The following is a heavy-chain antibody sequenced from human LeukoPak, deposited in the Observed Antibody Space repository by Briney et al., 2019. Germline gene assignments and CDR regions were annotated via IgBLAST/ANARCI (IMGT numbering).Heavy chain of an antibody. J-gene: IGHJ6*02. V-gene: IGHV4-39*01. CDR3: ARSSSGHYGMDV. Sequence: SETLSLTCTVSGGSISSSSYYRGWIRQPPGKGLEWIGSIYYSGSTYYNPSLKSRVTISVDTSKNQFSLKLSSVTAADTAVYYCARSSSGHYGMDVWGQGTTVTVSS. CDR1: GGSISSSSYY. D-gene: IGHD6-6*01. CDR2: IYYSGST.